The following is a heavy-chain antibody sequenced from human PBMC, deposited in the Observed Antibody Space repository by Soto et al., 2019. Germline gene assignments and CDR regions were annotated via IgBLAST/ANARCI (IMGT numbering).Heavy chain of an antibody. CDR1: GFTFTTAW. Sequence: GGSLRLSCAASGFTFTTAWINWVRQAPGKGLEWVGRTRNKANSYTTEYAASVKGSFTISRDDSKNSLYLQMNSLKTEDTAVYYCARAVVVVAAKHAFDIWGQGTMVTVSS. D-gene: IGHD2-15*01. CDR3: ARAVVVVAAKHAFDI. J-gene: IGHJ3*02. V-gene: IGHV3-72*01. CDR2: TRNKANSYTT.